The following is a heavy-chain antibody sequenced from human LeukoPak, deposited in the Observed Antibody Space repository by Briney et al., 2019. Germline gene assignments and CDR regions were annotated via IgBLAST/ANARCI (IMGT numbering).Heavy chain of an antibody. CDR1: GFTFSSYW. J-gene: IGHJ4*02. V-gene: IGHV3-7*03. Sequence: GGSLRLSCAASGFTFSSYWTSWVRQAPGKGLEWVANIKQDGGEKYYVDSVKGRFIISRDNAKNSLYLQMNSLRAEDTAVYYCARDKIVGATKFDYWGQGTLVTVSS. CDR2: IKQDGGEK. D-gene: IGHD1-26*01. CDR3: ARDKIVGATKFDY.